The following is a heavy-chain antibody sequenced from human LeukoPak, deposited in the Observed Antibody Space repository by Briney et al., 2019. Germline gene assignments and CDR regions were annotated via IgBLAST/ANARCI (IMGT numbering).Heavy chain of an antibody. CDR3: ASYDSSGYGLDAFDI. CDR1: GGSISSSSYY. V-gene: IGHV4-39*01. J-gene: IGHJ3*02. CDR2: IYYSGST. Sequence: PSETLSLTCTVSGGSISSSSYYWGWIRQPPGKGLEWIGSIYYSGSTYYNPSLESRVTISVDTSKNQFSLKLSSVTAADTAVYYCASYDSSGYGLDAFDIWGQGTMVTVSS. D-gene: IGHD3-22*01.